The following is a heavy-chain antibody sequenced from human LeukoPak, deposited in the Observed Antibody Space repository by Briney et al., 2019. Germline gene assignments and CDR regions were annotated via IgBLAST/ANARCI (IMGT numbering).Heavy chain of an antibody. J-gene: IGHJ4*02. D-gene: IGHD5-24*01. V-gene: IGHV4-59*08. CDR1: GGSISGNS. CDR3: ARRAGYNSPFDH. Sequence: SETLSLTCTVSGGSISGNSWSWVRQTPGKGLEWIAYIYHSGSTNHNPSLKSRVTISVDTSKNQISLKMISVTAVDTAVYYCARRAGYNSPFDHWGQGILVTVSS. CDR2: IYHSGST.